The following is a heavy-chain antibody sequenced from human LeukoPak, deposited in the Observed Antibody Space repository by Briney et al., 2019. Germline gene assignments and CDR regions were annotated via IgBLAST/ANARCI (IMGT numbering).Heavy chain of an antibody. J-gene: IGHJ4*02. D-gene: IGHD4-23*01. CDR3: ARNVHDNGGKPHTFDY. CDR2: ISHIGNT. Sequence: SETLSLTCTVSGGSISSSSYYWTWIRQPPGKGLEWIGYISHIGNTNYNPFLKSRVTISVDTSKNQFSLRLSPVTAADTAVYYCARNVHDNGGKPHTFDYWGQGTLVTVSS. CDR1: GGSISSSSYY. V-gene: IGHV4-61*01.